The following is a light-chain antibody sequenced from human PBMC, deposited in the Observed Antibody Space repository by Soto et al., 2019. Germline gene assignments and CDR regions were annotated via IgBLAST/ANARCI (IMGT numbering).Light chain of an antibody. CDR3: QTWGTGIPV. CDR2: VNSDGSH. Sequence: VLTQSTSASASLGASVNLTCTLSSGHSNYAIAWHQQQPEKGPRYFMNVNSDGSHTKGDGIPDRFSGSSSGADRYLTISSLQSEDEADYYCQTWGTGIPVFGGGTKVTVL. CDR1: SGHSNYA. V-gene: IGLV4-69*02. J-gene: IGLJ3*02.